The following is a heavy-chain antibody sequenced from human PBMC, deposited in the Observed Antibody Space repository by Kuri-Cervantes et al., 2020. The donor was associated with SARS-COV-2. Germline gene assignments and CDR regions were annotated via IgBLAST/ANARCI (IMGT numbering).Heavy chain of an antibody. Sequence: GGSLRLSCKASGYTFTGYYMHWVRQAPGQGLEWMGWINPNSGGTNYAQKFQGWVTMTRDKSNSTAYMEMSRLRSDDTAVYYCARASYLLRFLEWLAPGDYWGQGTLVTVSS. CDR1: GYTFTGYY. CDR2: INPNSGGT. V-gene: IGHV1-2*04. CDR3: ARASYLLRFLEWLAPGDY. D-gene: IGHD3-3*01. J-gene: IGHJ4*02.